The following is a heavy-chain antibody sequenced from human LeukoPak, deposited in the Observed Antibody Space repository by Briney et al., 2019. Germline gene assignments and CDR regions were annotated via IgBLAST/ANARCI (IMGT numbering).Heavy chain of an antibody. CDR2: ISNSGSNK. CDR3: ARNPYNGAPLGY. V-gene: IGHV3-48*03. D-gene: IGHD1-1*01. J-gene: IGHJ4*02. Sequence: GGSLRLSCAASGFTVSSNYMIWVRQAPGNGLELISHISNSGSNKYYADSVKGRFTISRDNARNSLYLEMNSLRAEDTGVYYCARNPYNGAPLGYWGQGALVTVSS. CDR1: GFTVSSNY.